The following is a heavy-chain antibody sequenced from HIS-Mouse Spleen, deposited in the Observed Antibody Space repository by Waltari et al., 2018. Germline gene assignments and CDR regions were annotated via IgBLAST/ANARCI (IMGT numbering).Heavy chain of an antibody. CDR2: IWYDGSNK. V-gene: IGHV3-33*06. CDR3: AKGELYSSSSNFDY. CDR1: GFTFSSYG. Sequence: QVQLVESGGGVVQPGRSLRLSCAASGFTFSSYGMHWVRQAPGKGLEWVAVIWYDGSNKYYADSVKGRFTISRDNSKNTLYLQMNSLRAEDTAVYYCAKGELYSSSSNFDYWGQGTLVTVSS. J-gene: IGHJ4*02. D-gene: IGHD6-6*01.